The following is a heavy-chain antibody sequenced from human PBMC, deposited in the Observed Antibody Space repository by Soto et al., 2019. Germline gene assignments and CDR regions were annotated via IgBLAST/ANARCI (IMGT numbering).Heavy chain of an antibody. Sequence: GGSLRLSCAASGFTFSSYWMSWVRQAPGKGLEWVANIKQDGSEKYYVDSVKGRFTISGDNAKNSLYLQMNSLRAEDTAVYYCARVCSSSSLWGYYYYYGMDVWGQGTTVTVSS. J-gene: IGHJ6*02. CDR3: ARVCSSSSLWGYYYYYGMDV. V-gene: IGHV3-7*01. CDR2: IKQDGSEK. D-gene: IGHD6-6*01. CDR1: GFTFSSYW.